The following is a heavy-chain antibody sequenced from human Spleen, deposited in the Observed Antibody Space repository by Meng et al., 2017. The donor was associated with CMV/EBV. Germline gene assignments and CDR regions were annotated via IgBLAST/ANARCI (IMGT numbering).Heavy chain of an antibody. CDR2: ISAYNGNT. V-gene: IGHV1-18*01. D-gene: IGHD2-2*01. CDR1: GYTFTSDG. J-gene: IGHJ4*02. Sequence: QVQLLLSVAEWKQPGASVKFSCKASGYTFTSDGISWVRQAPGQGLEWMGWISAYNGNTNYAQKLQGRVTMTTDTSTSTAYMELRSLRSDDTAVYYCARVGVVVPAAMSDYWGQGTLVTVSS. CDR3: ARVGVVVPAAMSDY.